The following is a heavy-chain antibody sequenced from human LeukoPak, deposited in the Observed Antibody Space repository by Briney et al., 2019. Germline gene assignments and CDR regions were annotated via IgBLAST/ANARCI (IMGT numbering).Heavy chain of an antibody. Sequence: GGSLRLSCAASGFTFSSYEMNWVRQAPGKGLEWISYISSSGSTIYYAVSVKGRFTISRDNPKNSLYLQMNSLRAEDTAVYYCARFPGADYFDYWGQGTLVTVSS. CDR2: ISSSGSTI. CDR3: ARFPGADYFDY. CDR1: GFTFSSYE. J-gene: IGHJ4*02. V-gene: IGHV3-48*03. D-gene: IGHD3-10*01.